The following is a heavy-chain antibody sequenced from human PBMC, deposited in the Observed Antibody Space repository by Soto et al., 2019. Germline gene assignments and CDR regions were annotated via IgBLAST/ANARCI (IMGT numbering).Heavy chain of an antibody. V-gene: IGHV1-18*01. J-gene: IGHJ4*02. CDR2: ISTTSGNT. D-gene: IGHD2-8*01. CDR3: ARDNGYYDF. Sequence: ASVKVSCKASGYTFSSYSINWVRQAPGQGLEWMAWISTTSGNTHYAERVQGRVTVTLDKSARTAFMEMWGLTSDDTAVYFCARDNGYYDFWGQGTLVTVSS. CDR1: GYTFSSYS.